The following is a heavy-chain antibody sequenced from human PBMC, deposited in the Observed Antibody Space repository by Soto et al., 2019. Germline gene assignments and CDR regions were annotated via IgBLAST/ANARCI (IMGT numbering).Heavy chain of an antibody. D-gene: IGHD6-6*01. CDR3: ARVKYSSYPAYYYYGMDV. V-gene: IGHV4-59*01. CDR1: GGSISSYY. Sequence: SETLSLTCTVSGGSISSYYWSWIRQPPGKGLEWIGYIYYSGSTNYNPSLKSRVTISVDTSKNQFSLKLSSVTAAGTAVYYCARVKYSSYPAYYYYGMDVWGQGTTVTVSS. CDR2: IYYSGST. J-gene: IGHJ6*02.